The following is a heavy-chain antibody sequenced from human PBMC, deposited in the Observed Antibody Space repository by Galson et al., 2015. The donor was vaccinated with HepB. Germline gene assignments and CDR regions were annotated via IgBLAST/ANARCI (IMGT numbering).Heavy chain of an antibody. CDR3: ARDSSSWYRRDAFDI. CDR1: GGSFSGYY. J-gene: IGHJ3*02. V-gene: IGHV4-34*01. D-gene: IGHD6-13*01. CDR2: INHSGST. Sequence: TLSLTCAVYGGSFSGYYWSWIRQPPGKGLEWIGEINHSGSTNYNPSLKSRVTISVDTSKNQFSLKLSSVTAADTAVYYCARDSSSWYRRDAFDIWCQGTMVTVSS.